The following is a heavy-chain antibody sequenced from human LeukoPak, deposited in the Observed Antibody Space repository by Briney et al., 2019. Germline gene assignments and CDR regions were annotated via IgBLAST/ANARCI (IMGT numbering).Heavy chain of an antibody. D-gene: IGHD3-22*01. V-gene: IGHV1-2*02. CDR1: GYTFTGYY. CDR3: ARDTYYYDSSGYFAGRGMDV. J-gene: IGHJ6*02. CDR2: INPNSSGT. Sequence: ASVKVSCKASGYTFTGYYMHWVRQAPGQGLEWMGWINPNSSGTNYAQKFQGRVTMTRDTSISTAYMELSRLRSDDTAVYYCARDTYYYDSSGYFAGRGMDVWGQGTTVTVSS.